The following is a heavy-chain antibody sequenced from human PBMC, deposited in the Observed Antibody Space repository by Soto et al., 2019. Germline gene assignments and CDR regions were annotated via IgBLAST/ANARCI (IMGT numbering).Heavy chain of an antibody. J-gene: IGHJ5*01. D-gene: IGHD6-6*01. CDR3: AVYAPRHWFDS. V-gene: IGHV3-66*01. Sequence: EGSLRLSCAASGFTVSNNYMTWVRQAPGKGLEWVSLIYVGGYTYYADSVKGRFTISRDNSKNTLYLQMNSLRAEDTAVYYCAVYAPRHWFDSWGQGTLVTVSS. CDR1: GFTVSNNY. CDR2: IYVGGYT.